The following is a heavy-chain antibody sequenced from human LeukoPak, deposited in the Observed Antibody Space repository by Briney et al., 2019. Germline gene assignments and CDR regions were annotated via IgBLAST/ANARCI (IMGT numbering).Heavy chain of an antibody. CDR1: GGSISSGGYY. J-gene: IGHJ6*02. CDR2: IYYSGST. D-gene: IGHD6-6*01. Sequence: SETLSLTCTVSGGSISSGGYYWRWIRQHPGKGLEWIGYIYYSGSTYYNPSLKSRVTISVDTSKNQFSLKLSSVTAADTAVYYCARDEKGYSSSPRGFXXGMDVWGQXTTVTVSS. CDR3: ARDEKGYSSSPRGFXXGMDV. V-gene: IGHV4-31*03.